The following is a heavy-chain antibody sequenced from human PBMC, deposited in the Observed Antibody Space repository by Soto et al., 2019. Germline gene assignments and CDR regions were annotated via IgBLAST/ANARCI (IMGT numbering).Heavy chain of an antibody. CDR1: EFTFANAW. V-gene: IGHV3-15*01. D-gene: IGHD4-17*01. J-gene: IGHJ4*02. CDR2: IKSKADGGTT. Sequence: VPLVESGGDLVKPGGSLRLSCAASEFTFANAWISWVRQAPGKGLEWVGRIKSKADGGTTDYAAPVKGRFTISRDESQNTLYLQMNSLKTEDTAVYYCTSLYYGHWGQGTLVTVSS. CDR3: TSLYYGH.